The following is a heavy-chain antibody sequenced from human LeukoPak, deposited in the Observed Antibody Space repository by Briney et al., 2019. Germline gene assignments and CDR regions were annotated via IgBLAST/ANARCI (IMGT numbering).Heavy chain of an antibody. CDR1: GGTFSSYA. Sequence: ASVKVSCKASGGTFSSYATSWVRQAPGQGLEWMGWINPNSGGTNYAQKFQGRVTMTRDTSISTAYMELSRLRSDDTAVYYCARAMAPFHGGQGPLVTVSS. D-gene: IGHD3-10*01. CDR2: INPNSGGT. V-gene: IGHV1-2*02. CDR3: ARAMAPFH. J-gene: IGHJ1*01.